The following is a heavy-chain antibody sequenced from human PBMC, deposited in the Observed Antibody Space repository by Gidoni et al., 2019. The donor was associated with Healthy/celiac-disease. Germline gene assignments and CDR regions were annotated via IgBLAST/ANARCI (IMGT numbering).Heavy chain of an antibody. V-gene: IGHV3-66*02. CDR1: GFTVSSTY. D-gene: IGHD3-10*01. Sequence: EVQLVESGGGLVQPGGSLRLSCAASGFTVSSTYMSWVRQAPGKGLEWVSVIYSGGSTYYADSVKGRFTISRDNSKNTLYLQMNSLRAEDTAVYYCARKPYGSGSPKEDYYYYYGMDVWGQGTTVTVSS. CDR2: IYSGGST. J-gene: IGHJ6*02. CDR3: ARKPYGSGSPKEDYYYYYGMDV.